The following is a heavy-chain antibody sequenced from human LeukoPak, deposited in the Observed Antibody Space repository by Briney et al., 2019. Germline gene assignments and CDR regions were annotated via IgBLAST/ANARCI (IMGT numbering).Heavy chain of an antibody. CDR3: AKSRGGDCIDY. Sequence: GGSLRLSCAASGLTFDGYAMRWVRQAPGKGLEWVSLISGDGGSTYYADSVKGRFTISRDNSKNSLYLQMNSLRTEDTAVYYCAKSRGGDCIDYWGQGTLVTVSS. D-gene: IGHD2-21*02. J-gene: IGHJ4*02. CDR2: ISGDGGST. CDR1: GLTFDGYA. V-gene: IGHV3-43*02.